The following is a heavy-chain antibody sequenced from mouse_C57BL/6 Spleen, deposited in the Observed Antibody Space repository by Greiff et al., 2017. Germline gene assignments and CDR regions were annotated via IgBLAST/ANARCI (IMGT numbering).Heavy chain of an antibody. CDR2: ISYSGST. J-gene: IGHJ4*01. V-gene: IGHV3-1*01. D-gene: IGHD2-1*01. CDR1: GYSITSCYD. CDR3: ARRGYYAYAMDY. Sequence: VQLKQSGPGMVKPSQSLSLTCTVTGYSITSCYDWHWIRHFPGNKLEWMGYISYSGSTNYNPSLKSRISLTHDTSKNHYFLKLNSVTTEDTATYCCARRGYYAYAMDYWGQGTSVTVSS.